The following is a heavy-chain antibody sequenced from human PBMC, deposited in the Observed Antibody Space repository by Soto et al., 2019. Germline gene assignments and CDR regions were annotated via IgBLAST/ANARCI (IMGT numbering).Heavy chain of an antibody. CDR1: GFTFGDYA. CDR2: IRSKAYGGTT. Sequence: PGGSLRLSCTASGFTFGDYAMSWFRQAPGKGLEWVGFIRSKAYGGTTEYAASVKGRFTISRDDSKSIAYLQMNSLKTEDTAVYYCTRDSTPLLGYYYGSGVDYWGQGTLVTVSS. D-gene: IGHD3-10*01. CDR3: TRDSTPLLGYYYGSGVDY. J-gene: IGHJ4*02. V-gene: IGHV3-49*03.